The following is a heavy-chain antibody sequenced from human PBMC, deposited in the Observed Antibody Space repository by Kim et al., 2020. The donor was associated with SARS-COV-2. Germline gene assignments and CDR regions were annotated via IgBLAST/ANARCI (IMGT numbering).Heavy chain of an antibody. CDR1: GFTFSNSC. Sequence: GGSLRLSCAASGFTFSNSCMHWVRQAPGKGLEWVAVIRNNAANTSNGYSVTGRFTITSYSSEKTLTLQMNRQSLEDTARDDYSSAKDCGECSYVGYYGM. D-gene: IGHD3-3*01. CDR2: IRNNAANT. J-gene: IGHJ6*01. CDR3: SSAKDCGECSYVGYYGM. V-gene: IGHV3-30*02.